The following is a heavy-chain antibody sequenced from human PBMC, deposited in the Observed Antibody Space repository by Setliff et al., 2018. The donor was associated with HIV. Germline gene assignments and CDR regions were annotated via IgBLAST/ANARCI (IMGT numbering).Heavy chain of an antibody. J-gene: IGHJ5*02. D-gene: IGHD2-15*01. V-gene: IGHV4-4*09. CDR1: GGSISSYY. Sequence: SETLSLTCTVSGGSISSYYWSWIRQSPGKGLEWIGYTYTSGSTNYNHNPSLKSRVTISVDRSKNLFSLKLTSVTAADTAVYYCAKGPVSGVDLWGQGTLVTVSS. CDR3: AKGPVSGVDL. CDR2: TYTSGST.